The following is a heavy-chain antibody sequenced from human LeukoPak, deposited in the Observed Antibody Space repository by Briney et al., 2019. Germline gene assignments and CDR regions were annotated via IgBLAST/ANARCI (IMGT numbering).Heavy chain of an antibody. V-gene: IGHV4-39*01. D-gene: IGHD1-14*01. CDR1: GGSISSSSYY. J-gene: IGHJ5*02. CDR2: IYYSGST. CDR3: ASEDGMRFDP. Sequence: SETLSLXCTVSGGSISSSSYYWGWIRQPPGKGLEWIGSIYYSGSTYYNPSLKSRVTISVDTSKNQFSLKLSSVTAADTAVYYCASEDGMRFDPWGQGTLVTVSS.